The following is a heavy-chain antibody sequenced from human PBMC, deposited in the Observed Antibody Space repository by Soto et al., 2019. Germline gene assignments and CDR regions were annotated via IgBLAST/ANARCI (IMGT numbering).Heavy chain of an antibody. V-gene: IGHV3-73*01. CDR2: IRSKANKYAT. CDR3: TSPRIAVAGVFWYFDL. CDR1: EFSISGSA. D-gene: IGHD6-19*01. J-gene: IGHJ2*01. Sequence: DVQLVESGGGLVQPGGSLKLSCAASEFSISGSAMHWVRQASGKGLEWIGRIRSKANKYATSYAASVEGRFTISRDDSTNTAFLEMNDLKTEDSAVYFCTSPRIAVAGVFWYFDLWGRGTLVTVSS.